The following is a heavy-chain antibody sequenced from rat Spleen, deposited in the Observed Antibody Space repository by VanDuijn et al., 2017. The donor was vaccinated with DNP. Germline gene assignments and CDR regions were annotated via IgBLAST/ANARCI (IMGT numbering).Heavy chain of an antibody. CDR2: ISYDGRTT. CDR1: GFTFSDYY. Sequence: EVKLVESDGGLVQPGRSLKLSCAASGFTFSDYYMAWVRQAPTKGLEWVATISYDGRTTDYRDSVKGRFTISRDNAKNTLYLQMDSLRSEDTATYYCARPGSPYYFDSGGQGVMVTVSS. CDR3: ARPGSPYYFDS. V-gene: IGHV5-29*01. J-gene: IGHJ2*01. D-gene: IGHD5-1*01.